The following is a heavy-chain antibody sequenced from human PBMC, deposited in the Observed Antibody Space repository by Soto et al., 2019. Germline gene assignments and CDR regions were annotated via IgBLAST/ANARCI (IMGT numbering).Heavy chain of an antibody. CDR3: AKESPSPPIYGDYVREDNRPFDP. V-gene: IGHV3-9*01. CDR2: ISWNSGSI. D-gene: IGHD4-17*01. Sequence: GGSLRLSCAASGFTFDDYAMHWVRQAPGKGLEWVSGISWNSGSIGYADSVKGRFTISRDNAKNSLYLQMNSLRAEDTALYYCAKESPSPPIYGDYVREDNRPFDPWGQGTLVTVSS. J-gene: IGHJ5*02. CDR1: GFTFDDYA.